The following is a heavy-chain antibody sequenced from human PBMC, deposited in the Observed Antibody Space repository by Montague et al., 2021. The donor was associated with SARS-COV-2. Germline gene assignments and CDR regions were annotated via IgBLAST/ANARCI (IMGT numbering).Heavy chain of an antibody. V-gene: IGHV4-59*02. CDR3: ARRIGYGWTDDFDF. D-gene: IGHD5-18*01. CDR2: VFYTGST. CDR1: GDSVNTNQ. J-gene: IGHJ3*01. Sequence: SETRSLTCVVSGDSVNTNQWTWVRQPPGKGLEWIGHVFYTGSTKYNPSLESRVTISIDKSKNQFALRLNSVSAADTAIYYCARRIGYGWTDDFDFWGQGTIVT.